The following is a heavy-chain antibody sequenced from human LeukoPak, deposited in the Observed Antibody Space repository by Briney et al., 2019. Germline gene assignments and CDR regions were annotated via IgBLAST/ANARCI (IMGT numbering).Heavy chain of an antibody. J-gene: IGHJ4*02. CDR2: ISSDGKTE. D-gene: IGHD2-8*01. V-gene: IGHV3-30*03. Sequence: GGSLRLSCVASGFTFSSYGMHWVRQAPGKGLEWVAVISSDGKTEIYADSVRGRFTISRDNAKKSLYLQMNSLRAEDTAVYYCARDNGNKYYFDYWGQGTLVTVSS. CDR1: GFTFSSYG. CDR3: ARDNGNKYYFDY.